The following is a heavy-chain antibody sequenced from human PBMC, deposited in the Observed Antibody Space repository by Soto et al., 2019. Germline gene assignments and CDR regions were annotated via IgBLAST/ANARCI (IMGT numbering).Heavy chain of an antibody. J-gene: IGHJ4*02. Sequence: SETLSLTCTVSGGSISSSSYYWGWIRQPPGKGLEWIGSIYYSGSTYYNPSLKSRVTISVDTSKNQFSLKLSSVTAADTAVYYCATTYYYDSSVSYWGQGTLVTVSS. CDR2: IYYSGST. D-gene: IGHD3-22*01. CDR3: ATTYYYDSSVSY. V-gene: IGHV4-39*01. CDR1: GGSISSSSYY.